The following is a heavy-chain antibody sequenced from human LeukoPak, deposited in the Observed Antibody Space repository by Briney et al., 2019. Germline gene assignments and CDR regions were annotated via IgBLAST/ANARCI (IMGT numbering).Heavy chain of an antibody. V-gene: IGHV3-30*02. Sequence: GGSLRLSGAASGFTFSSYGMYWVRQAPGKGLEWVAFIRYDGRNKYYADSVKGRFTISRDNSKNTLYLQMNSLRAEDTAVYYCAKEGGDIVVVVAAGFDSWGQGTLVTVSS. D-gene: IGHD2-15*01. J-gene: IGHJ4*02. CDR2: IRYDGRNK. CDR1: GFTFSSYG. CDR3: AKEGGDIVVVVAAGFDS.